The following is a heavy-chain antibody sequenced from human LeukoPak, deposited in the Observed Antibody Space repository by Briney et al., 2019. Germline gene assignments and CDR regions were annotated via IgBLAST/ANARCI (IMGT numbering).Heavy chain of an antibody. CDR1: GFTFRNAW. Sequence: GGSLRLSCVGSGFTFRNAWMTWVRQAPGKGLEWVGRIKRETDGGTTDYAASVKGRFTISRDDSKNTLYLQMNSLKTEDTALYYCATDPHVRFLEWFLNYWGQGTLVTVSS. CDR2: IKRETDGGTT. CDR3: ATDPHVRFLEWFLNY. D-gene: IGHD3-3*01. V-gene: IGHV3-15*01. J-gene: IGHJ4*02.